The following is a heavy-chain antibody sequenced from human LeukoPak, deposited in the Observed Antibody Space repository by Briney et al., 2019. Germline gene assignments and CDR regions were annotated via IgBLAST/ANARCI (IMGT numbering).Heavy chain of an antibody. V-gene: IGHV1-69*02. J-gene: IGHJ4*02. CDR3: ARGGSYSSGWYRFDY. Sequence: ASVKVSCKASGGTFSSYTISWVRQAPGQGLEWMGRIIPILGIANYAQKFQGRVTITADKSTSTAYMELSSLRSEDTAVYYCARGGSYSSGWYRFDYWGKGTLSPSPQ. CDR2: IIPILGIA. D-gene: IGHD6-19*01. CDR1: GGTFSSYT.